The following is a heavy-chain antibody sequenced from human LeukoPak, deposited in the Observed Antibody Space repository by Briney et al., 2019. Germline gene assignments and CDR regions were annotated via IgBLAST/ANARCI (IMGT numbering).Heavy chain of an antibody. CDR2: INPSGGST. CDR3: ARDRRYDYVWGSYREPWFDP. V-gene: IGHV1-46*01. D-gene: IGHD3-16*02. J-gene: IGHJ5*02. Sequence: ASVKVSCKASGYTFTSYYMHWVRQAPGQGLEWMGIINPSGGSTSYAQKFQGRVTITADESTSTAYMELSSLRSEDTAVYYCARDRRYDYVWGSYREPWFDPWGQGTLVTVSS. CDR1: GYTFTSYY.